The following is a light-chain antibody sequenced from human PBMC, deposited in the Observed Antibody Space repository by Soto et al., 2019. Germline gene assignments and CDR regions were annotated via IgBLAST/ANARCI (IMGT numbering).Light chain of an antibody. CDR2: GDS. Sequence: QSVLTQPPSVSGAPGQRVTISCTGSSSNIGGGYDVHWYQQLPGTAPKLLIYGDSNRPSGVPDRFSGSKSGPSASLAITGLQAEDEADYYCQSYDSSLSGYVVFGGGTKLTVL. CDR3: QSYDSSLSGYVV. J-gene: IGLJ2*01. V-gene: IGLV1-40*01. CDR1: SSNIGGGYD.